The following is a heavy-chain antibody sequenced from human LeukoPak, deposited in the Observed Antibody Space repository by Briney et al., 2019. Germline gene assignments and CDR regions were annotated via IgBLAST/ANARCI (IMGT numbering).Heavy chain of an antibody. CDR2: ISSSGTTI. CDR3: ARWDSSGCLDY. D-gene: IGHD3-22*01. Sequence: PGGSLRLSCAASGLTFSDYYMSWIRQAPGKGLEGVSYISSSGTTIYYADSVKGRFTISRHNAKNSLYLQMNRLRAEETAVYFCARWDSSGCLDYWGQGTLVTVSS. V-gene: IGHV3-11*01. CDR1: GLTFSDYY. J-gene: IGHJ4*02.